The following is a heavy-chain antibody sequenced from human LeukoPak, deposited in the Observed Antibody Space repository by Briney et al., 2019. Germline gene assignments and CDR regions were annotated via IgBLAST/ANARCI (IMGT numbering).Heavy chain of an antibody. CDR1: GGSISSYY. V-gene: IGHV4-34*01. D-gene: IGHD2-2*01. CDR3: ARHRRYCSSTSCYREFDP. Sequence: SETLSLTCTVSGGSISSYYWSWIRQPPGKGLEWIGEINHSGSTNYNPSLKSRVTISVDTSKNQFSLKLSSVTAADTAVYYCARHRRYCSSTSCYREFDPWGQGTLVTVSS. CDR2: INHSGST. J-gene: IGHJ5*02.